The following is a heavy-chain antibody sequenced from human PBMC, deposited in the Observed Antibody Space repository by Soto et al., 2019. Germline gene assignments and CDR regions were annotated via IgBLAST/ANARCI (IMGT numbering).Heavy chain of an antibody. J-gene: IGHJ4*02. Sequence: QVQLVQSGAEVRPPGASVKVSCKASGYTFTSYDINWVRQATGQGPEWMGWMNPDSGNTGYVQKFQGRVTMTRNTAISTAYMELSSLRSEDTAVYYCARSVGGSNVNFDYWGQGTLVTVAA. V-gene: IGHV1-8*01. CDR1: GYTFTSYD. D-gene: IGHD3-10*01. CDR2: MNPDSGNT. CDR3: ARSVGGSNVNFDY.